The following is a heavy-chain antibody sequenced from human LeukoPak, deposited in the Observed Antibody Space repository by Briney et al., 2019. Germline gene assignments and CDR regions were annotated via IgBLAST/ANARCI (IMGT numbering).Heavy chain of an antibody. J-gene: IGHJ5*02. CDR2: ISAYNGNT. CDR3: AREISGYCSSTSCSNWFDP. V-gene: IGHV1-18*01. Sequence: ASVKVSCKASGYTFTSYAMHWVRQAPGQGLEWMGWISAYNGNTNYAQKLQGRVTMTTDTSTSTAYMELRSLRSDDTAVYYCAREISGYCSSTSCSNWFDPWGQGTLVTVSS. D-gene: IGHD2-2*01. CDR1: GYTFTSYA.